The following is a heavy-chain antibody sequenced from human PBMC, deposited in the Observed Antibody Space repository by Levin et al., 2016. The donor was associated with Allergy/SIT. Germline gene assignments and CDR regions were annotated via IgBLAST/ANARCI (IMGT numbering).Heavy chain of an antibody. J-gene: IGHJ4*02. CDR2: IYSDGTT. Sequence: GGSLRLSCATSGVPVRDCYMSWVRQAPGKGLEWVSIIYSDGTTYYADSVKGRFSISRDTSKNTLYLQMNSLRAEDTAVYYCAKEEIEGFNEDGDKRGYFDYWGQGALVAVSS. V-gene: IGHV3-53*05. CDR3: AKEEIEGFNEDGDKRGYFDY. CDR1: GVPVRDCY. D-gene: IGHD5-24*01.